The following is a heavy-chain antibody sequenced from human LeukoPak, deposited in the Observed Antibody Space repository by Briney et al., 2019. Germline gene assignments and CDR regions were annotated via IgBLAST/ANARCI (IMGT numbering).Heavy chain of an antibody. J-gene: IGHJ4*02. CDR3: ASVDFDWLFRIDY. Sequence: GGSLRLSCAASGFTFDDYAMLWVRQAPGKGLEWVSLISGDGGSTYYADSVKGRFTISRDNSKNSLYLQMNSLRTEDTALYYCASVDFDWLFRIDYWGQGTLVTVSS. CDR1: GFTFDDYA. D-gene: IGHD3-9*01. V-gene: IGHV3-43*02. CDR2: ISGDGGST.